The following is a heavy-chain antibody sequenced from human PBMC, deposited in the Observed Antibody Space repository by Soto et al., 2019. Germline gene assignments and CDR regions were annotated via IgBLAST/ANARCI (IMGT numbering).Heavy chain of an antibody. CDR2: INPNSGGT. V-gene: IGHV1-2*02. J-gene: IGHJ6*02. D-gene: IGHD6-13*01. CDR1: AYTFTGYY. Sequence: ASVKVSCKASAYTFTGYYIHWVRQAPGQGLEWMGWINPNSGGTNYAQKFQGRVTMTRDTSISTAYMELSRVISDDTAVYYCARGVFKPATYQGMDVWGQGTTVTVSS. CDR3: ARGVFKPATYQGMDV.